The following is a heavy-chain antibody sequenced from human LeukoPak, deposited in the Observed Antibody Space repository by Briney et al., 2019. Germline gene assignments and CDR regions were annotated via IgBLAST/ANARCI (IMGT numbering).Heavy chain of an antibody. Sequence: SPRLSCAPSLFTLSSYEMRGVPQAPGMGVEWGALILDDCSETYYADDGRHPFTISRDNSKNTLYEQLDSLRPEDTAVYFCARAHIAAGGTRTGRFDPWGQGTLVTVSS. J-gene: IGHJ5*02. D-gene: IGHD6-13*01. CDR2: ILDDCSET. CDR3: ARAHIAAGGTRTGRFDP. CDR1: LFTLSSYE. V-gene: IGHV3-30-3*01.